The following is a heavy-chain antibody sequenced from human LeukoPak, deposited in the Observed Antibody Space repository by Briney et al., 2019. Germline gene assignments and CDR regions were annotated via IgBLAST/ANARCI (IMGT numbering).Heavy chain of an antibody. Sequence: ASVKVSCKASGYTFTSYYMHWVRQAPGQGLEWMGIINPSGDSTSYAQKFQGRVTMTRDTSTSTVYMELTSLRSEDMAVYFCARAAYCSSSTCRLSIYYYYGMDVWGQGTTVTVSS. CDR2: INPSGDST. CDR1: GYTFTSYY. D-gene: IGHD2-2*01. CDR3: ARAAYCSSSTCRLSIYYYYGMDV. J-gene: IGHJ6*02. V-gene: IGHV1-46*01.